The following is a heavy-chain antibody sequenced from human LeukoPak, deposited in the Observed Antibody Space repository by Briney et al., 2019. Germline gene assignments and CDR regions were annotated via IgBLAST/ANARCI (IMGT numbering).Heavy chain of an antibody. CDR1: GFTFSSYS. CDR3: ARDGSTPWGYYMDV. Sequence: GGSLRLSCAASGFTFSSYSMYWVRQAPGKGLEWVSFISTSSSYIYYADSLKGRFTISRDSAKKSLYLQMNSLRAEDAAVYYCARDGSTPWGYYMDVWGKGTTVTISS. J-gene: IGHJ6*03. D-gene: IGHD3-16*01. V-gene: IGHV3-21*01. CDR2: ISTSSSYI.